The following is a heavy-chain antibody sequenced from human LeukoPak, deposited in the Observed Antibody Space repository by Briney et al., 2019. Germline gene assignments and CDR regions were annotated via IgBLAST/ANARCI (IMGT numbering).Heavy chain of an antibody. V-gene: IGHV3-11*04. J-gene: IGHJ4*02. CDR3: ARVRGSYSVDY. Sequence: GGSLRLXCAASGFTFSDYYMSWIRQAPGKELEWISYISTSGTTTYHADSVKGRFTISRDDAKNSLYLQMNSLRADDTALYYCARVRGSYSVDYWGQGTLVTVSS. CDR2: ISTSGTTT. D-gene: IGHD3-10*01. CDR1: GFTFSDYY.